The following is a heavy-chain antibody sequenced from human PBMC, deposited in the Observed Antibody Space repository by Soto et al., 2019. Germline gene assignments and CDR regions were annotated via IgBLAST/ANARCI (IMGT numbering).Heavy chain of an antibody. V-gene: IGHV4-31*03. Sequence: TLSLTCTVSGGSISSGGYYWSWIRQHPGKGLEWIGYIYYSGSTYYNPSLKSRVTISVDTSKNQFSLKLSSVTAADTAVYYCAREPQRHYEGDYFDYPGQGTLVTVSS. J-gene: IGHJ4*02. CDR1: GGSISSGGYY. D-gene: IGHD4-17*01. CDR2: IYYSGST. CDR3: AREPQRHYEGDYFDY.